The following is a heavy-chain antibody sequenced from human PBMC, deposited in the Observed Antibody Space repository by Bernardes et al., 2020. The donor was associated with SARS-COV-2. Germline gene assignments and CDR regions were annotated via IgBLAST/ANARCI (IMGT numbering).Heavy chain of an antibody. J-gene: IGHJ4*02. V-gene: IGHV1-18*01. Sequence: ASVKVSCKASGYTFTNYDINWVRQAPGQGLEWMGWINAHDGKTLSAQKFQGRVSLTTDTSTTTAYMELRSLTSDDTAVYYCARDGSAWQVWGQGTLVTVSS. CDR1: GYTFTNYD. CDR2: INAHDGKT. D-gene: IGHD6-25*01. CDR3: ARDGSAWQV.